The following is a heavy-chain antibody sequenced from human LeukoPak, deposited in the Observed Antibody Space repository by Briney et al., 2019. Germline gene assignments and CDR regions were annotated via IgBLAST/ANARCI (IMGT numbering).Heavy chain of an antibody. CDR2: ISAYNGNT. V-gene: IGHV1-18*01. D-gene: IGHD3-22*01. CDR1: GYTFTSYG. Sequence: ASVTVSCTASGYTFTSYGISWVRQAPGQGLEWMGWISAYNGNTNYAQKLQGRVTMTTDTSTSTAYMNLRSLRSDDTAVYYCAREVPYDTSRYYQPFDYWGQGTLVTVSS. CDR3: AREVPYDTSRYYQPFDY. J-gene: IGHJ4*02.